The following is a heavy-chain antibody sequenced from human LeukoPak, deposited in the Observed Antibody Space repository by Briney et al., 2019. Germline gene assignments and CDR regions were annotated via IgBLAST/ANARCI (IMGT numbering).Heavy chain of an antibody. V-gene: IGHV3-30*02. CDR1: GFTVSSNY. CDR3: AKDARYYYDSSGPLDY. Sequence: GGSLRLSCAASGFTVSSNYMSWVRQAPGKGLEWVAFIRYDGSNKYYADSVKGRFTISRDNSKNTLYLQMNSLRAEDTAVYYCAKDARYYYDSSGPLDYWGQGTLVTVSS. CDR2: IRYDGSNK. D-gene: IGHD3-22*01. J-gene: IGHJ4*02.